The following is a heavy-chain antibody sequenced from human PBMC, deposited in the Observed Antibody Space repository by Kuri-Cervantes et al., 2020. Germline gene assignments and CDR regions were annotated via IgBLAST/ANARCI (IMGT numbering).Heavy chain of an antibody. V-gene: IGHV3-30*18. J-gene: IGHJ6*02. D-gene: IGHD3-10*01. Sequence: GGSLRLSCAASGFTFSSYGMHWVRQAPGKGLEWVAVISYDGSNKYYADSVKGRFTISRDNAKNSLYLQMNSLRAEDTALYYCAKEGVVRGEMDVWGQGTTVTVSS. CDR2: ISYDGSNK. CDR3: AKEGVVRGEMDV. CDR1: GFTFSSYG.